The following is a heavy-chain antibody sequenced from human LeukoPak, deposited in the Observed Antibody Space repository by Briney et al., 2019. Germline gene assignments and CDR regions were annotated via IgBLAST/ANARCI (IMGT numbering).Heavy chain of an antibody. CDR1: GDSISSSSYY. CDR2: IYYSGST. D-gene: IGHD1-1*01. Sequence: SETLSLTCTVSGDSISSSSYYWGWIRQPPGKELEWIGSIYYSGSTYYNPSLKSRVTISVDTSKNQFSLKLSTVTAADTAVYYCASAMERRHSPFDPWGQGTQVTVSS. CDR3: ASAMERRHSPFDP. J-gene: IGHJ5*02. V-gene: IGHV4-39*01.